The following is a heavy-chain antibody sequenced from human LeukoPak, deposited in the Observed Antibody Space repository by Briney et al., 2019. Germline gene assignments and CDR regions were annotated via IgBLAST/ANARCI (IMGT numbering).Heavy chain of an antibody. V-gene: IGHV4-34*01. J-gene: IGHJ3*02. CDR3: ASPRSDFRDAFDI. CDR1: GGSFSGYY. D-gene: IGHD3-10*01. CDR2: INHSGST. Sequence: SETLSLTCAVYGGSFSGYYWSWIRQPPGKGLEWIGEINHSGSTNYNPSLKGRVTISVDTSKNQFSLKLSSVTAADTAVYYCASPRSDFRDAFDIWGQGTMVTVSS.